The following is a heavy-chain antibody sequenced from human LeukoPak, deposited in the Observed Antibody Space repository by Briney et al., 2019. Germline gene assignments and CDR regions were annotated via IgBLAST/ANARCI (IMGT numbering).Heavy chain of an antibody. CDR3: AREPLGCGGDCHFDY. V-gene: IGHV1-69*05. Sequence: ASVKVSCEASGGTFSSYAFSWMRQAPGQGLEWMGRIIPIYDPVDYAQRFQGRVTITTDESTNTVYMELSSLRYEDTAVYYCAREPLGCGGDCHFDYWGQGTLVTVSS. CDR1: GGTFSSYA. CDR2: IIPIYDPV. J-gene: IGHJ4*02. D-gene: IGHD2-21*02.